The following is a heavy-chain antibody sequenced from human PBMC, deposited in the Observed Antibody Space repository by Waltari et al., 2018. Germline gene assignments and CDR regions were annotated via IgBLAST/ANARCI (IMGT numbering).Heavy chain of an antibody. J-gene: IGHJ3*02. CDR3: ASWGVGYCSGGSCPDAFDI. CDR2: INPNSGGT. Sequence: QVQLVQSGAEVKKPGASVKVSCKASGYTFTGYYMHWVRQAPGQGREWMGWINPNSGGTNYAQKFQGRVTMTRDTSISTAYMELSRLRSDDTAVYYCASWGVGYCSGGSCPDAFDIWGQGTMVTVSS. V-gene: IGHV1-2*02. CDR1: GYTFTGYY. D-gene: IGHD2-15*01.